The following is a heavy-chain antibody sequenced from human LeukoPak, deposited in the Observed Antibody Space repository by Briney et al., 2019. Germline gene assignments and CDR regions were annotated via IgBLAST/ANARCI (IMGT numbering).Heavy chain of an antibody. CDR1: GYTFTSYG. D-gene: IGHD3-10*01. V-gene: IGHV1-18*01. CDR3: ARDTPKLNYYGSGSYLAFDI. CDR2: ISAYNGNT. J-gene: IGHJ3*02. Sequence: ASVKVSCKASGYTFTSYGISWVRQAPGQGLEWMGWISAYNGNTNYAQKPQGRVTMTTDTSTSTAYMELRSLRSDDTAVYYCARDTPKLNYYGSGSYLAFDIWGQGTMVTVSS.